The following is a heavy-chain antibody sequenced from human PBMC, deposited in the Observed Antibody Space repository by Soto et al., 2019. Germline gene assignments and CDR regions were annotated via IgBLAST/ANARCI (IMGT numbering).Heavy chain of an antibody. J-gene: IGHJ6*02. Sequence: GGSLRLSCAASGFTFSGYAMHWVRQAPGKGLEWVAVISYDGSNKYYADSVKGRFTISRDNSKNTLYLQMNSLRAEDTAVYYCARAVXVPAATSPPPDYYGMDVWGQGTTVTVSS. CDR1: GFTFSGYA. CDR3: ARAVXVPAATSPPPDYYGMDV. V-gene: IGHV3-30-3*01. CDR2: ISYDGSNK. D-gene: IGHD2-2*01.